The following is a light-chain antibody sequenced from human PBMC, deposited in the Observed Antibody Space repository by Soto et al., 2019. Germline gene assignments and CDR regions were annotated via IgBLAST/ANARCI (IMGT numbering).Light chain of an antibody. Sequence: SYELTQPPSVSVAPGQTARITCGGNNIESKSVHWYQQRPGQAPVLVIYVDSDRPSGIPDRFSASTSGNTAALTISRVEAGDEADYYCHVWDTISDHYVFGSGTKLTVL. J-gene: IGLJ1*01. CDR3: HVWDTISDHYV. CDR1: NIESKS. CDR2: VDS. V-gene: IGLV3-21*02.